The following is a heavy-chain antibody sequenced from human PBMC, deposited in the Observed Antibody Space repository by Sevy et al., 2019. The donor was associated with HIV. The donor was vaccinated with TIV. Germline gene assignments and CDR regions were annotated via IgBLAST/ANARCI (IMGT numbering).Heavy chain of an antibody. CDR3: ARVRLYCSSTSCYPPSPTNKYYYYGMDV. J-gene: IGHJ6*02. V-gene: IGHV3-7*01. Sequence: GGSLRLSCAASGFTFSSYWMSWVRQAPGKGLEWVANIKQDGSVKYYADSVNGRFTISRDNAKNSLYLQMNSLRAEDTAVYYCARVRLYCSSTSCYPPSPTNKYYYYGMDVWGQWTTVTVSS. D-gene: IGHD2-2*01. CDR2: IKQDGSVK. CDR1: GFTFSSYW.